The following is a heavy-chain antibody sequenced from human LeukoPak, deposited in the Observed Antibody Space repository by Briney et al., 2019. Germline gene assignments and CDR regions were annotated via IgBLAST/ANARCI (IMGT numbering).Heavy chain of an antibody. V-gene: IGHV1-2*02. Sequence: ASVKVSCKASGYTFTGYYMHWVRQAPGQGLEWMGWINPNSGGTNFAQKFQGRVTMTRDTSISTAYMELSRLRSEDTAVYYCARDRGAAAGTRVLFVYWGQGTLVTVSS. CDR2: INPNSGGT. CDR1: GYTFTGYY. J-gene: IGHJ4*02. CDR3: ARDRGAAAGTRVLFVY. D-gene: IGHD6-13*01.